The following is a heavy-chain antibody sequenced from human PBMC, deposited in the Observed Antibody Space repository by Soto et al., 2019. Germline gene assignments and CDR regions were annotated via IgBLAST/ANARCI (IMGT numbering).Heavy chain of an antibody. D-gene: IGHD4-17*01. CDR2: ISSSSSFI. Sequence: GGSLRLSCAASGFTFSSYSMNWVRQAPGKGLEWVSSISSSSSFIYYADSVKGRFIISRDNAKNSLYLQMNSLRAEDTAVYYCARGYYGEKGPYFDYWGQGTLVTVSS. CDR3: ARGYYGEKGPYFDY. V-gene: IGHV3-21*01. CDR1: GFTFSSYS. J-gene: IGHJ4*02.